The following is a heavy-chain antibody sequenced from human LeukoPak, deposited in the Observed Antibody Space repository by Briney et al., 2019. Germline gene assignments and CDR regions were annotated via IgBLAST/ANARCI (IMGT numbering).Heavy chain of an antibody. CDR3: AKRGQAAGTQTFDY. CDR2: ISWNSGSI. D-gene: IGHD6-13*01. V-gene: IGHV3-9*01. J-gene: IGHJ4*02. CDR1: GFTFDDYA. Sequence: GRSLRLSCAASGFTFDDYAMHWVRQAPGKGLEWVSGISWNSGSIGYADSVKGRFTISRDNSKNTLYLQMNNLGAEDTAVYYCAKRGQAAGTQTFDYWGQGTLVTVSS.